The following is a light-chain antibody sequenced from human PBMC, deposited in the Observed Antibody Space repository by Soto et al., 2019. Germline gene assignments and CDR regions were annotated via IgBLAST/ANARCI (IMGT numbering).Light chain of an antibody. V-gene: IGKV1-9*01. CDR3: QQLESYPST. CDR2: AAS. J-gene: IGKJ4*01. CDR1: QGISSY. Sequence: IQLTQSPSSLSASVGGRVTITCRASQGISSYLAWYQQTAGKAPKLLIYAASTLQSGVPSRFSGSGSGTDCTLTISSLQPEDFETYYCQQLESYPSTFGGGTKVDIK.